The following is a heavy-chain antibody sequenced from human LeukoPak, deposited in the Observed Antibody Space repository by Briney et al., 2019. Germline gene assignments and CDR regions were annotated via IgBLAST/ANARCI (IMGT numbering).Heavy chain of an antibody. D-gene: IGHD6-13*01. CDR2: MNPNSANT. CDR3: ARGPPESSNSDY. CDR1: VYTVTSYD. Sequence: ASVKVSCKAAVYTVTSYDINWVRQSTGQRLEWMGWMNPNSANTGYAQKFQGRVTMTRNTSISTDYMELSSLRSEEKAVYYCARGPPESSNSDYWGQGTLVTVSS. V-gene: IGHV1-8*01. J-gene: IGHJ4*02.